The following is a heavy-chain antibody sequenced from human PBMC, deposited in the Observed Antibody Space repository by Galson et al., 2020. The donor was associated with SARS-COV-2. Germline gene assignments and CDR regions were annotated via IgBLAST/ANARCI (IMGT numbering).Heavy chain of an antibody. CDR3: ARGMVRGAFDY. J-gene: IGHJ4*02. Sequence: ASETLSLTYTVSGYSISSGYYWGWIRQPPGKGLEWIGSIYHSGSTYYNPSLKSRVTISVDTSKNQFSLKLSSVTAADTAVYYCARGMVRGAFDYWGQGTLVTVSS. CDR1: GYSISSGYY. V-gene: IGHV4-38-2*02. D-gene: IGHD3-10*01. CDR2: IYHSGST.